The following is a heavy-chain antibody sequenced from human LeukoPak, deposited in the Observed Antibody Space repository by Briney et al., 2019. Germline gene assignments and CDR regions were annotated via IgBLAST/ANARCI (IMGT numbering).Heavy chain of an antibody. Sequence: KPSETLSLTCTVSGGSISSSGYYWGWIRQPPGKGLEWIASIYYSGSTYYNPSLKSRVTISVDTSKNQFSLKLTSVTAADTAVYYCARELYGDYVLDWGQGTLVTVSS. V-gene: IGHV4-39*02. CDR1: GGSISSSGYY. CDR3: ARELYGDYVLD. J-gene: IGHJ4*02. D-gene: IGHD4-17*01. CDR2: IYYSGST.